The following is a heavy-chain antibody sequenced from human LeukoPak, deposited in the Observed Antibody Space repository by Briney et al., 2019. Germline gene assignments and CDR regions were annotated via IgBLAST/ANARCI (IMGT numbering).Heavy chain of an antibody. V-gene: IGHV3-7*01. CDR3: AGCGSGSFPFYYYGMDV. D-gene: IGHD3-10*01. Sequence: GGSLRLSCAASGFTFGNYWMSWVRQAPGKGLEWVANIKQDGSEKYYVDSVKGRFTISRDNAQTSLYLQMNSLRAEDTAVYYCAGCGSGSFPFYYYGMDVWGQGTTVTVSS. CDR1: GFTFGNYW. J-gene: IGHJ6*02. CDR2: IKQDGSEK.